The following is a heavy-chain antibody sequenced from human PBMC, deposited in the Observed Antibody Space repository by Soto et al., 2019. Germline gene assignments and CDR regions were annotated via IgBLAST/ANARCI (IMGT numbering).Heavy chain of an antibody. D-gene: IGHD1-7*01. CDR3: ARAGTPIHWFDP. Sequence: PSETLSLTCAVSSGSISSSNWWSWVRQPPGKGLEWIGEIYHSGSTNYNPSLKSRVTISVDKSKNQFSLKLSSVTAADTAVYYWARAGTPIHWFDPWGKGTLVTVAS. CDR2: IYHSGST. V-gene: IGHV4-4*02. CDR1: SGSISSSNW. J-gene: IGHJ5*02.